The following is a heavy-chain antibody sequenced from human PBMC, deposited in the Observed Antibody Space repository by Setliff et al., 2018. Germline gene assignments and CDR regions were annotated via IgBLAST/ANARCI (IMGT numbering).Heavy chain of an antibody. D-gene: IGHD2-15*01. Sequence: GASVKVSCKASGGTFRSYAISWVRQAPGQGHEWMGGIIPIFGTANYAQKFQGRVTSTADESTSTAYRELSSLISEDTAVYYCARGRYCSGGSCYYYFDYGGQGTLGTVSS. CDR2: IIPIFGTA. J-gene: IGHJ4*02. CDR3: ARGRYCSGGSCYYYFDY. CDR1: GGTFRSYA. V-gene: IGHV1-69*13.